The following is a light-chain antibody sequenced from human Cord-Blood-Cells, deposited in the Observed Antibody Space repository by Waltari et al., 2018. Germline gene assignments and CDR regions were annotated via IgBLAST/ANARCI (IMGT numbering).Light chain of an antibody. Sequence: QSALTQPASVSGSPGQSITISCTGTSSDVGGYNYVSRYQPHPGKAPKLMIYDVSKRPSGVSNRFSGSKSGNTASLTISGLQAEDEADYYCSSYTSSSTFVVFGGGTKLTVL. CDR1: SSDVGGYNY. J-gene: IGLJ2*01. CDR3: SSYTSSSTFVV. V-gene: IGLV2-14*01. CDR2: DVS.